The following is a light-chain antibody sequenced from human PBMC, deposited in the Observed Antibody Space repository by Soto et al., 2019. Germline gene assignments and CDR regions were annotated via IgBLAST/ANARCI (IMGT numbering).Light chain of an antibody. CDR1: QSVSSN. CDR3: QQYNNRPPWT. Sequence: EIVMTQSPGTLSVSPGERATLSCRASQSVSSNLAWYQQKTGQAPRLLIYGASTRATGIPARFSGSGSGTEFSLTITSLQSEDFALYYCQQYNNRPPWTFGQGTKVDIK. J-gene: IGKJ1*01. CDR2: GAS. V-gene: IGKV3-15*01.